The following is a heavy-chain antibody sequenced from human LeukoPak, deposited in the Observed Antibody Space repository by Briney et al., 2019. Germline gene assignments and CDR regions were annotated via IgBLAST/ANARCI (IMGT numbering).Heavy chain of an antibody. CDR1: GFTFSSYS. Sequence: GGSLRLSCAASGFTFSSYSMNWVRQAPGKGLEWVSSISSSSSYIYYADSVKGRFTISRDNAKNSLYLQMNSLRAEDTAVYYCAREFRKQLTPNRFDPWGQGTLVTVSS. D-gene: IGHD6-13*01. J-gene: IGHJ5*02. CDR3: AREFRKQLTPNRFDP. V-gene: IGHV3-21*01. CDR2: ISSSSSYI.